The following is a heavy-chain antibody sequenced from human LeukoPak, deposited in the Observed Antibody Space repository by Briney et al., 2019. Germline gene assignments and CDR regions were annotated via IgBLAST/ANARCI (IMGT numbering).Heavy chain of an antibody. V-gene: IGHV1-18*01. CDR1: GYTFTSYG. CDR2: ISAYNGNT. J-gene: IGHJ5*02. Sequence: GASVKVSCKASGYTFTSYGISWVRQAPGQGLEWMGWISAYNGNTNYAQKLQGRVTMTTDTSTSTVYMELSSLRSEDTAVYYCARGRTAATRKYNWFDPWGQGTLVTVSS. CDR3: ARGRTAATRKYNWFDP.